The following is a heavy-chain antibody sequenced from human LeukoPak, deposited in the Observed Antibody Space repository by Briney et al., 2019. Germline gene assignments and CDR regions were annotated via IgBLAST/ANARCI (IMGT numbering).Heavy chain of an antibody. CDR1: GGSFSGCY. J-gene: IGHJ4*02. D-gene: IGHD3-22*01. V-gene: IGHV4-34*01. CDR2: INHSGST. Sequence: PSETLSLTCAVYGGSFSGCYWSWIRQPPGKGLEWIGEINHSGSTNYNPSLKSRVTISVDTSKDQFSLKLSSVTAADTAVYYCARLGYDSSGYYSAQGTLVTVSS. CDR3: ARLGYDSSGYY.